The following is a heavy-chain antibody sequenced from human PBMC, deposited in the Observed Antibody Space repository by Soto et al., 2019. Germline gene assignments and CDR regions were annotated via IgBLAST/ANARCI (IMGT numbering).Heavy chain of an antibody. CDR2: ISSSSSTI. J-gene: IGHJ5*02. CDR1: GFTFSSYS. D-gene: IGHD1-1*01. Sequence: GGSLRLSCAASGFTFSSYSMNWVRQAPGKGLEWVSYISSSSSTIYYADSVKGRFTISRDNAENSLYLQMNSLRAEDTAVYYCARHPERIAQIGWFDPWGQGTLVTVSS. V-gene: IGHV3-48*01. CDR3: ARHPERIAQIGWFDP.